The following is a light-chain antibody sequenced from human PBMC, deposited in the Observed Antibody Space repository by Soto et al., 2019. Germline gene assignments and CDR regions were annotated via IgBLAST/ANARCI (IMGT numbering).Light chain of an antibody. J-gene: IGLJ1*01. CDR3: SSYTSSSPDV. V-gene: IGLV2-14*01. CDR2: EVS. CDR1: SSDVGGYNY. Sequence: QSALTQPASVSGSPGQSITISCTGTSSDVGGYNYVSWYQQHPGKAPKLMIYEVSNRPSGVSNRFSGSKSGNTASLTISGLQSDHDADYYCSSYTSSSPDVFGTGTKLTVL.